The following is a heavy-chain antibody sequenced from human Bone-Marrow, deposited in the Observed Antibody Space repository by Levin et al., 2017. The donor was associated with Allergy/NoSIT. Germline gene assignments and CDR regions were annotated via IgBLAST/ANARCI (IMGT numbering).Heavy chain of an antibody. D-gene: IGHD4/OR15-4a*01. CDR2: IYYSGST. CDR3: GSFYFGAGYYYYMDG. J-gene: IGHJ6*03. Sequence: SETLSLTCTVSGGSISSSSYYWGWIRQPPGKGLEWIGSIYYSGSTFYNPSLKSRVTISVDTSKNQFSLRLSSVTAADTAVYYCGSFYFGAGYYYYMDGWGKGTTVTVSS. CDR1: GGSISSSSYY. V-gene: IGHV4-39*01.